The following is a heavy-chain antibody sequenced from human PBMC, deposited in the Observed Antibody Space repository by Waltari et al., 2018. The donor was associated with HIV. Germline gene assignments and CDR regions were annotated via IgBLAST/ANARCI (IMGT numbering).Heavy chain of an antibody. CDR1: GYTFTSYG. CDR2: ISPYNRNT. V-gene: IGHV1-18*01. CDR3: ARVDSSGYHSDY. D-gene: IGHD3-22*01. Sequence: QVQLVQSGAEVKKPGASVKVSCKASGYTFTSYGISWVRQAPGQGLEWMGWISPYNRNTNNAQKLQGRVTMTTDTATSTAYMELRSLRSDDTAVYYRARVDSSGYHSDYWGQGTLVTVSS. J-gene: IGHJ4*02.